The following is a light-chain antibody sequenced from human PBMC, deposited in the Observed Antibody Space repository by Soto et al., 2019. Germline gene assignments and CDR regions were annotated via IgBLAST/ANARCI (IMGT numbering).Light chain of an antibody. CDR2: EVS. CDR3: SSYAGSNNWV. V-gene: IGLV2-8*01. Sequence: QSALTQPPSASGSPGQSVTISCTGTSSDVADYNYVSWYQQYPGKAPKLMIYEVSKRPSGVHDRFSGSKSGNTASLTVSGLQAEDEADYYCSSYAGSNNWVFGGGTKLTVL. J-gene: IGLJ3*02. CDR1: SSDVADYNY.